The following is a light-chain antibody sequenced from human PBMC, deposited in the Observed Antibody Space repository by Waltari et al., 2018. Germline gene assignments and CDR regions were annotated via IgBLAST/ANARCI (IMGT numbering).Light chain of an antibody. CDR3: QSYDSSNPWV. Sequence: NFMLTQPHSVSESPGKTVTISCTRSSGSIASNYVQWYQQRPGSSPTTVIYEDNQRPSGVPDRFSGSIDSSSNAASLTSSGLKTEDEADDYCQSYDSSNPWVFGGGTKLTVL. CDR2: EDN. CDR1: SGSIASNY. J-gene: IGLJ3*02. V-gene: IGLV6-57*01.